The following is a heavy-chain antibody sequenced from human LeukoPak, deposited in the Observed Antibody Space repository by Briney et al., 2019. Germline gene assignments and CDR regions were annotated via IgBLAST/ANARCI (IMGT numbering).Heavy chain of an antibody. Sequence: ASVKVSCKASGCTFTIYYIHWVRQAPGQGLEWMGIINPSGGSTTYAQVFQGRVTMTRDTSTSTVYMELSSLGSEDTAVYYCARVDAYGSGTYNPRSSFDYWGQGTLVTVSS. CDR3: ARVDAYGSGTYNPRSSFDY. V-gene: IGHV1-46*03. CDR2: INPSGGST. CDR1: GCTFTIYY. D-gene: IGHD3-10*01. J-gene: IGHJ4*02.